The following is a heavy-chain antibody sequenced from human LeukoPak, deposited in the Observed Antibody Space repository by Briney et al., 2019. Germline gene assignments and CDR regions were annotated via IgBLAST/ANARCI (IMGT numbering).Heavy chain of an antibody. CDR2: INAGNGNT. CDR3: ASLPTYYYDSPGY. D-gene: IGHD3-22*01. V-gene: IGHV1-3*01. J-gene: IGHJ4*02. Sequence: GASVKVSCKASGYAFTSYAMHWVRQAPGQRLEWMGWINAGNGNTKYSQKFQGRVTITRDTSASTAYMELSSLRSEDTAVYYCASLPTYYYDSPGYWGQGTLVTVSS. CDR1: GYAFTSYA.